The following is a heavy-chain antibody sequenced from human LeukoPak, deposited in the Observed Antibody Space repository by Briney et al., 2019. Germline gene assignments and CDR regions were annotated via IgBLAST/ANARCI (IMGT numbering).Heavy chain of an antibody. CDR1: GFTFGDYA. J-gene: IGHJ4*02. CDR3: TRATGGQWLVQSTDY. CDR2: IRSKAYGGTT. V-gene: IGHV3-49*04. Sequence: PGGSLRLSCTASGFTFGDYAMSWVRQAPGKGLEWVAFIRSKAYGGTTESAASVKGRFTISRDDSKSIAYLHMNSLKTEDTGVYYCTRATGGQWLVQSTDYWGQGTLVTVSS. D-gene: IGHD6-19*01.